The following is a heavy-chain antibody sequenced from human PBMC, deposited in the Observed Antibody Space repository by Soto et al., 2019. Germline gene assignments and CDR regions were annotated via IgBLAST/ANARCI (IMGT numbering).Heavy chain of an antibody. CDR1: GGSISSYY. V-gene: IGHV4-59*08. Sequence: SETLSLTCTVSGGSISSYYWSWIRQPPGKGLEWIGYIYYSESTNYNPSLKSRVIISVDTSNNQFSLRLRSVTAADTAVYYCARLGGHYQAFDRWGQGTLVTVSS. J-gene: IGHJ4*01. D-gene: IGHD3-22*01. CDR2: IYYSEST. CDR3: ARLGGHYQAFDR.